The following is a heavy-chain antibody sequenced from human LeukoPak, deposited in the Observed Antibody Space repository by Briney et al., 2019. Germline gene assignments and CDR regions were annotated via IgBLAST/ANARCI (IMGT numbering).Heavy chain of an antibody. V-gene: IGHV3-23*01. CDR2: VSVRADST. CDR1: GFNFSSNA. J-gene: IGHJ4*02. CDR3: AKASPYYDILTGYYYYFDS. D-gene: IGHD3-9*01. Sequence: GGSLRLSCAASGFNFSSNAMSWVRQAPGKGLEWVSAVSVRADSTYYADSVKGRFTISRDNSKNMVYLQMNSLRAEDTAVYYCAKASPYYDILTGYYYYFDSWGQGTLVTVSS.